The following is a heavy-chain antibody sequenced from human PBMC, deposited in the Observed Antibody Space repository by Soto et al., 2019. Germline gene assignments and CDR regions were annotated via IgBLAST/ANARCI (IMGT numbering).Heavy chain of an antibody. CDR1: GVTFSTYA. V-gene: IGHV3-48*02. CDR3: TRDARNADYDY. Sequence: EVQLVESGGGLVQPGGSLRLSCAVSGVTFSTYAMNWVRQAPGTGLEWVAYIHGTRSIIYYADSVKGRFTISRDNAKNSLFLQMDSLRDEDTAVYYCTRDARNADYDYMGPGTRVTVSS. CDR2: IHGTRSII. D-gene: IGHD3-16*01. J-gene: IGHJ4*02.